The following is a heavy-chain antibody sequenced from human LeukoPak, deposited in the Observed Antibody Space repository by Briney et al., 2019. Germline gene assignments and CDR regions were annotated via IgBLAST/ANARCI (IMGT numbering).Heavy chain of an antibody. CDR1: GGTFSSYA. CDR3: ARSSGTAMVLIY. Sequence: SVKVSCKASGGTFSSYAISWVRQAPGQGPEWMGGIIPIFGTANYAQKFQGRVTITTDEPTSTAYMELSSLRSEDTAVYYCARSSGTAMVLIYWGQGTLVTVSS. D-gene: IGHD5-18*01. CDR2: IIPIFGTA. V-gene: IGHV1-69*05. J-gene: IGHJ4*02.